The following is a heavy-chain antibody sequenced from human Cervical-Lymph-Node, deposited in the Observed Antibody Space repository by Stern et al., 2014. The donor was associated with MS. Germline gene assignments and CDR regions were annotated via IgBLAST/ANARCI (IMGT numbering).Heavy chain of an antibody. CDR3: ARLPRIVGARGHFDY. V-gene: IGHV5-51*03. CDR1: GYTFTSHW. CDR2: IYPGDSDI. J-gene: IGHJ4*02. D-gene: IGHD1-26*01. Sequence: VQLVESGAEATKPGESLKISCKASGYTFTSHWIGWVRQMPGQGLEWMGIIYPGDSDIRYSPSFYGQVTISVDKSISVAYLQWSSLQASDTAMYYCARLPRIVGARGHFDYWGQGTLVTVSS.